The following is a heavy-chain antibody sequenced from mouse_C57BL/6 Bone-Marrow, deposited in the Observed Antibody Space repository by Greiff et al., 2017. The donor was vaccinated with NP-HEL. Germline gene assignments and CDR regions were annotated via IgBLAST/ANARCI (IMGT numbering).Heavy chain of an antibody. D-gene: IGHD3-1*01. CDR2: IRSKSNNYAT. CDR1: GFSFNTYA. Sequence: EVKLMESGGGLVQPKGSLKLSCAASGFSFNTYAMNWVRQAPGKGLEWVARIRSKSNNYATYYADSVKDRFTISRDDSESKLYLQMNNLKTEDTAMYYCVRTLSAYWGQGTSVTVSS. J-gene: IGHJ4*01. V-gene: IGHV10-1*01. CDR3: VRTLSAY.